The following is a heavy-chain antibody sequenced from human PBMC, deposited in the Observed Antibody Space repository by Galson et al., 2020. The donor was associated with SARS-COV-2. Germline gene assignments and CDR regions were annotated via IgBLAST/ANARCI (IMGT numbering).Heavy chain of an antibody. J-gene: IGHJ4*02. CDR1: GGSVSSGSYY. Sequence: ASETLSLTCTVSGGSVSSGSYYWSWIRQPPGKGLEWIGYIYYSGSTNYNPSLKSRVTISVDTSKNQFSLKLSSVTAADTAVYYCARVPYYGGNHPDLSDYWGQGTLVTVSS. CDR3: ARVPYYGGNHPDLSDY. D-gene: IGHD4-17*01. CDR2: IYYSGST. V-gene: IGHV4-61*01.